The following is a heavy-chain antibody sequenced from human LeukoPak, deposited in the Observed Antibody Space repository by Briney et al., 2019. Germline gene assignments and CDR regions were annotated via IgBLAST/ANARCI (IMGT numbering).Heavy chain of an antibody. D-gene: IGHD2-2*01. CDR3: ARDVTSCADIVVVNWFDP. Sequence: ASVKVSCKASGYTFTGYYMHWVRQAPGQGLEWMGWINPNSGGTNYAQKFQGRFTMTRDTSISTAYMELSRLRSDDTAVYYCARDVTSCADIVVVNWFDPWGQGTMVTVSS. CDR1: GYTFTGYY. V-gene: IGHV1-2*02. J-gene: IGHJ5*02. CDR2: INPNSGGT.